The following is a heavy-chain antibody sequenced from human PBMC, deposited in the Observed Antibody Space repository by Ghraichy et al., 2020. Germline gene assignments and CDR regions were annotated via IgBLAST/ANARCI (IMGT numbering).Heavy chain of an antibody. CDR2: ISGSGGST. D-gene: IGHD6-19*01. J-gene: IGHJ1*01. V-gene: IGHV3-23*01. Sequence: GGSLRLSCAASGFTFSSYAMSWVRQAPGKGLEWVSAISGSGGSTYYADSVKGRFTISRDNSKNTLYLQMNSLRAEDTAVYYCAKDEARYSSGWYGFSAEEYFQHWGQGTLVTVSS. CDR3: AKDEARYSSGWYGFSAEEYFQH. CDR1: GFTFSSYA.